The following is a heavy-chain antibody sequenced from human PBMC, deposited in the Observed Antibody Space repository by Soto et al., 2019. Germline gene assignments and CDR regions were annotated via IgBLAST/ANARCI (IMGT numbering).Heavy chain of an antibody. CDR2: IKSKTDGGTT. D-gene: IGHD3-3*01. CDR3: TTTTYDYWTGTYYFDY. J-gene: IGHJ4*01. Sequence: GSLRLSCAASGFTFNNAWMSWVRQTPGKGLEWVGRIKSKTDGGTTDYAAPVKGRFTISRDDSVNTLFLQMISVKTEDTAIYYCTTTTYDYWTGTYYFDYWGLGTLVTVSS. CDR1: GFTFNNAW. V-gene: IGHV3-15*05.